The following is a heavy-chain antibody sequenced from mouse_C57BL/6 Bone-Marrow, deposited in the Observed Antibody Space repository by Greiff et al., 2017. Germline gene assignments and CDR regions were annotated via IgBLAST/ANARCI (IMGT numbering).Heavy chain of an antibody. CDR3: ASRLWHYWYCDV. CDR1: GFNIKNTY. D-gene: IGHD6-5*01. J-gene: IGHJ1*03. V-gene: IGHV14-3*01. Sequence: VQLKQSVAELVRPGASVKLSCTASGFNIKNTYMHWVKQRPEQGLEWIGRIDPANGNTKYAPKFQGKATITADTSSNTAYLQLSSLTSEDTAFYDGASRLWHYWYCDVWGTGTTVTVSS. CDR2: IDPANGNT.